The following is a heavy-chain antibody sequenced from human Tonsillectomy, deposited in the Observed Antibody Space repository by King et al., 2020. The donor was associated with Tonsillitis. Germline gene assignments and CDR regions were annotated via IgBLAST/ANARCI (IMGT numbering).Heavy chain of an antibody. CDR2: ISDDGSNK. D-gene: IGHD6-19*01. Sequence: VQLVESGGGVVQPGRSLRLSCAASGFTFSSYAVHWVRQAPGKGLKWVAVISDDGSNKYYADSVEGRFTISRDNSKNTLYLQMNSLRAADTAVYYCASDWGPVVGVVAGSLDFWGQGTLVAVAS. CDR1: GFTFSSYA. J-gene: IGHJ4*02. V-gene: IGHV3-30-3*01. CDR3: ASDWGPVVGVVAGSLDF.